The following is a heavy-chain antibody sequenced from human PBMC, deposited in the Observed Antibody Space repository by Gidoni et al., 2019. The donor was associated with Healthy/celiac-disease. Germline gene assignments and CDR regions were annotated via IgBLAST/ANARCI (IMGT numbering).Heavy chain of an antibody. Sequence: EVQLVESGGGLVKPGGSLRLSCAASGFTFSNAWMSWVRQAPGKGLEWVGRIKSKTDGGTTDYAAPVKGRFTISRDDSKNTLYLQMNSLKTEDTAVYYCTTDPYPGLIAVAPNWFDPWGQGTLVTVSS. V-gene: IGHV3-15*01. D-gene: IGHD6-19*01. CDR1: GFTFSNAW. CDR2: IKSKTDGGTT. J-gene: IGHJ5*02. CDR3: TTDPYPGLIAVAPNWFDP.